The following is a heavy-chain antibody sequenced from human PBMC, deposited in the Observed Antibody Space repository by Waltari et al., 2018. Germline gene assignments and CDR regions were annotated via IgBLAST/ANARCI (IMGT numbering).Heavy chain of an antibody. J-gene: IGHJ4*02. CDR3: ASLHGDPSDY. CDR2: ISSSSSYI. Sequence: EVQLVESGGGLVKPGGSLRLSCAASGFTFSSYSMNWVRQAPGKGLEWVSSISSSSSYIYYEDSVKGRFTISRDNAKNSLYLQMNSLRAEDTAVYYCASLHGDPSDYWGQGTLVTVSS. V-gene: IGHV3-21*01. CDR1: GFTFSSYS.